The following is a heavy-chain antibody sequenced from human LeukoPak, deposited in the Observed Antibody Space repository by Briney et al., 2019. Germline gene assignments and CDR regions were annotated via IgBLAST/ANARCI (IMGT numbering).Heavy chain of an antibody. D-gene: IGHD3-9*01. CDR3: TRLVAPGAQYYDILTGSTPDDY. Sequence: GGSLKLSCAASGFTFSGSAIHWVRQASGKGLEWVGRIRSKANSYATAYAASVKGRFTISRDDSKNTAYLQMNSLKTEDTAVYYCTRLVAPGAQYYDILTGSTPDDYWGQGTLVTVSS. J-gene: IGHJ4*02. CDR1: GFTFSGSA. CDR2: IRSKANSYAT. V-gene: IGHV3-73*01.